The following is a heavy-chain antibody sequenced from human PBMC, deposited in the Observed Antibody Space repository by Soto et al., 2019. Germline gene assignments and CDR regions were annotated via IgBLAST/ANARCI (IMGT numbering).Heavy chain of an antibody. CDR3: AKDASSWSNFHY. V-gene: IGHV3-30*18. CDR2: ISYDGSNK. D-gene: IGHD6-13*01. Sequence: QVPLVESGGGVVQPGRSLRLSCAASGFTFSSYGMHWVRQAPGKGLEWVGVISYDGSNKYYADSVKGRFTISRDNSKNTLYLQLNSRRAEDTAVYYCAKDASSWSNFHYWGQGTVVTVSS. J-gene: IGHJ4*02. CDR1: GFTFSSYG.